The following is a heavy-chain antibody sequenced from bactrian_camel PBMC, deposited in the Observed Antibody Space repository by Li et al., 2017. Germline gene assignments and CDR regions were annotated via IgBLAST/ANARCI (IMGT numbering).Heavy chain of an antibody. J-gene: IGHJ4*01. CDR1: GFVFSDYA. V-gene: IGHV3S42*01. CDR3: AARRGNIWYYGGRLLRTTEFDY. Sequence: VQLVESGGGLVQPGGSLRLSCVASGFVFSDYAMTWVRQAPGKGLERVATISRGGATTYADSVKGRFTISKDNAKNILYLQMNSLKPEDTAMYYCAARRGNIWYYGGRLLRTTEFDYWGQGTQVTVS. CDR2: ISRGGAT. D-gene: IGHD2*01.